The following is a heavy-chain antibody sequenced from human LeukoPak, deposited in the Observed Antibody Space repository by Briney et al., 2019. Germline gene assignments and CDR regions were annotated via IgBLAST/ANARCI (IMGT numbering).Heavy chain of an antibody. Sequence: PGGSLRLSCAASGFTFSSYAMSWVRQAPGKGLEWVSSISISSRYICYADSVKGRFTISRDNAKNSLYLQMNRLRAEDTAVYYCARDPHYYDSSDTYYYYYMDVWGKGTTVTVSS. D-gene: IGHD3-22*01. J-gene: IGHJ6*03. CDR1: GFTFSSYA. CDR3: ARDPHYYDSSDTYYYYYMDV. V-gene: IGHV3-21*01. CDR2: ISISSRYI.